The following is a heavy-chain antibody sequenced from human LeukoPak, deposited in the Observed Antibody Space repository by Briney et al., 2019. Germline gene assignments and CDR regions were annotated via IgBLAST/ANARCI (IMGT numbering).Heavy chain of an antibody. CDR1: GGSISSYY. CDR2: IYYSGST. Sequence: SETLSLTCTVSGGSISSYYWSWIRQPPGKGLEWIGYIYYSGSTNYNPSLKSRVTISVDTSKNQFSLKLSSVTAADTAVYYCVAINYYDIREGLEFDYWGQGTLVTVSS. CDR3: VAINYYDIREGLEFDY. D-gene: IGHD3-9*01. J-gene: IGHJ4*02. V-gene: IGHV4-59*12.